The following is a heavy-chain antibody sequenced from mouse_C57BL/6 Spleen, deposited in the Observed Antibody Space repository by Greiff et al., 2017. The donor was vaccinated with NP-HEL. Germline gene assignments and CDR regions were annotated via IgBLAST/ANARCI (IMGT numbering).Heavy chain of an antibody. CDR1: GYTFTSYD. D-gene: IGHD2-10*02. CDR2: IYPRDGST. Sequence: QVQLKQSGPELVKPGASVKLSCKASGYTFTSYDINWVKQRPGQGLEWIGWIYPRDGSTKYNEKFKGKATLTVDTSSSTAYMELHSLTSEDSAVYFCAREGSMVLVPYYAMDYWGQGTSVTVSS. V-gene: IGHV1-85*01. CDR3: AREGSMVLVPYYAMDY. J-gene: IGHJ4*01.